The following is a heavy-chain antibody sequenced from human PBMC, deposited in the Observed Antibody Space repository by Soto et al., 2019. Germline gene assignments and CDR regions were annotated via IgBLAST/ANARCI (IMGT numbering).Heavy chain of an antibody. V-gene: IGHV4-59*08. Sequence: QVQLQESGPGLVKPSETLSLTCTVSGGSISSYYWSWIRQPPGKGLEWIGYIYYSGSTNYNPSLKSRVTISVDTSKNLSSLKLSSVTAADTAVYYCAGQVPGPYGSGSYFDYWGQGTLVTVSS. CDR1: GGSISSYY. J-gene: IGHJ4*02. CDR2: IYYSGST. D-gene: IGHD3-10*01. CDR3: AGQVPGPYGSGSYFDY.